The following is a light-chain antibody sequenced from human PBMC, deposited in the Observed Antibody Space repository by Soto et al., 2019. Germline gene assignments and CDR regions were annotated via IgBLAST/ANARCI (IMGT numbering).Light chain of an antibody. CDR3: TSYTGSSTWV. CDR2: EVS. Sequence: QSVLTQPPSVSGSPGQSVTITCAGTSSDVGGYNYVSWYQQPPGTAPKLVISEVSNRPSGVPDRFSGSKSANTASLTISGLQAEDEADYYCTSYTGSSTWVFGTGTKLTVL. V-gene: IGLV2-18*02. CDR1: SSDVGGYNY. J-gene: IGLJ1*01.